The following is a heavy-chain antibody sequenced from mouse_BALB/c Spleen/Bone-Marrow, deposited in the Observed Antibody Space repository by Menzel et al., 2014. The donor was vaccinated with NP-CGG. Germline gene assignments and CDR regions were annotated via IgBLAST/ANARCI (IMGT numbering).Heavy chain of an antibody. CDR2: IYPGDGDT. CDR1: GYTFSNYW. CDR3: ASRGDYSYAMDY. D-gene: IGHD1-1*01. V-gene: IGHV1-80*01. J-gene: IGHJ4*01. Sequence: LVESGAELVRPGSSVKISCKASGYTFSNYWMNWMKQRPGQGLEWIGQIYPGDGDTNYIGKFTGKATLTADKSSSTACMQLSSLTSEDSAVYFCASRGDYSYAMDYWGQGTSVTVSS.